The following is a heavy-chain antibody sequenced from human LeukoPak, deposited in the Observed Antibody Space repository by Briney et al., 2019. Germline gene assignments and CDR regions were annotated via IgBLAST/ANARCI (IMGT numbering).Heavy chain of an antibody. D-gene: IGHD3-10*01. CDR3: ARRIRGAPTDH. Sequence: ASVKVSCKASGYTFTTYDLNWVRQATGQGLEWMGWMNPNSGNTGYAQKFQGRVTMTRNTSISTAYMELNNLTSEDTAVYYCARRIRGAPTDHWGQGTLLTVSS. V-gene: IGHV1-8*01. CDR2: MNPNSGNT. J-gene: IGHJ4*02. CDR1: GYTFTTYD.